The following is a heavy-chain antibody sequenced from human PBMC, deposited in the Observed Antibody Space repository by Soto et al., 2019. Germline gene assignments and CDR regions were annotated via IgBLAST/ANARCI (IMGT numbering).Heavy chain of an antibody. J-gene: IGHJ4*02. V-gene: IGHV4-34*01. Sequence: SETLSLTCAVYGGSFSGYYWSWIRQPPGKGLEWIGEINHSGSTNYNPSLKSRVTISVDTSKNQFSLKLSSVTAADTAVYYCARDSGPNTAMAVDYWGQGTLVTVPQ. CDR2: INHSGST. D-gene: IGHD5-18*01. CDR3: ARDSGPNTAMAVDY. CDR1: GGSFSGYY.